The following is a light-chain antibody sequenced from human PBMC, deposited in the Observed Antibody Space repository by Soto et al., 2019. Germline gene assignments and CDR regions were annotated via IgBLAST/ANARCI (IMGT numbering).Light chain of an antibody. CDR2: LEGSGSY. Sequence: QLVLTQSSSASASLGSSVKLTCTLSSGHSTYIIAWHQQQPGKAPRYLMKLEGSGSYNKGSGIPDRFSGSSSGADRYLTISNLQFEDEADYYCETWDTNVVVFGGGTKVTVL. CDR3: ETWDTNVVV. J-gene: IGLJ2*01. CDR1: SGHSTYI. V-gene: IGLV4-60*02.